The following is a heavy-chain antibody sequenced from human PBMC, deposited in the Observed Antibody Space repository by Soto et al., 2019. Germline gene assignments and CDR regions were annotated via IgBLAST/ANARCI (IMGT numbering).Heavy chain of an antibody. CDR1: GASVNSGDYY. D-gene: IGHD3-22*01. CDR2: IHYSETI. J-gene: IGHJ3*02. Sequence: QVQLQESGPGLVKASQTLSLTCTVSGASVNSGDYYWSWVRQPPGRGLEWIGYIHYSETIYYNPSHKRGVLILVETFKNQFSLEVSSVNAADTAVYYCARAHRYYDYPDIWGQGTTVTVSS. CDR3: ARAHRYYDYPDI. V-gene: IGHV4-30-4*01.